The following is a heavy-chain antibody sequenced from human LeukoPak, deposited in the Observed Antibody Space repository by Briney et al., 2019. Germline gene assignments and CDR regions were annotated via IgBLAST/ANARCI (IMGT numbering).Heavy chain of an antibody. V-gene: IGHV4-39*07. CDR3: ARTDYGSGSYYGYYYHMDV. D-gene: IGHD3-10*01. J-gene: IGHJ6*03. Sequence: SETLSLTRTVSGGSISSSSYYWGWIRQPPGKGLEWIGSIYYSGSTYYNPSLKSRVSISVDTSKNQFSLKLSSVTAADTAVYYCARTDYGSGSYYGYYYHMDVWRKGTTVTVSS. CDR2: IYYSGST. CDR1: GGSISSSSYY.